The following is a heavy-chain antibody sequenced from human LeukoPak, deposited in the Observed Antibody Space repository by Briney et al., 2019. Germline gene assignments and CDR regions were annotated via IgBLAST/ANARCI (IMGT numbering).Heavy chain of an antibody. CDR3: ARGGSGYCSSTSCPREPYYFDY. D-gene: IGHD2-2*01. CDR1: GGTFSSYA. J-gene: IGHJ4*02. Sequence: ASVKVSCKASGGTFSSYAISWVRQAPGQGLEWMGWISAYNGNTNYAQKLQGRVTMTTDTSTSTAYMELRSLRSDDTAVYYCARGGSGYCSSTSCPREPYYFDYWGQGTLVTVSS. CDR2: ISAYNGNT. V-gene: IGHV1-18*01.